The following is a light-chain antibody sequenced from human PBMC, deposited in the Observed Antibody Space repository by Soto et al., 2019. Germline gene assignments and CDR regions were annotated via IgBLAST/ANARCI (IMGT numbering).Light chain of an antibody. V-gene: IGLV2-14*01. Sequence: QSALTQPASVSGSPGQSITISCTGTSSDVGGYNYVSWYQQHPGKAPKLMIYDVSNRPSGVSNRFSGSKSGNTASLTISGLQAEDEADYYCSSYTSSSTLLYVXXTGXKVTVL. CDR2: DVS. CDR3: SSYTSSSTLLYV. CDR1: SSDVGGYNY. J-gene: IGLJ1*01.